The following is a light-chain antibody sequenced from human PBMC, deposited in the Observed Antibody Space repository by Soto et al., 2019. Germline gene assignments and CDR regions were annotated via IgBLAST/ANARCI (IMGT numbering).Light chain of an antibody. J-gene: IGKJ5*01. CDR2: YAS. CDR3: QQYNDWPPIT. Sequence: EIVMTQSPATLSVSPGERATVSCMASQSVRNNLAWYQQKPGQAPRLLIYYASTRATGIPARFSGSGSGTEFTLTISSLQSEDFALYYCQQYNDWPPITFGQGTRLEIK. V-gene: IGKV3-15*01. CDR1: QSVRNN.